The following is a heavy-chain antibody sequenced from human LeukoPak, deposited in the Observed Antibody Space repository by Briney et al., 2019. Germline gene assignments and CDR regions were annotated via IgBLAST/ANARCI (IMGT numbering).Heavy chain of an antibody. D-gene: IGHD2-2*01. CDR1: GFTLSDYL. J-gene: IGHJ6*03. CDR2: FETDGNT. V-gene: IGHV3-23*01. Sequence: GGSLTDSCEASGFTLSDYLVRWVGQAAGKGLEWVSGFETDGNTLYAECVRGRFHIYRDTSKTTVYLQMNSLRAEDTGLYYCARDLHYLVAMHVGGERPADSVSTASIRGK. CDR3: ARDLHYLVAMHVGGERPADSVSTASI.